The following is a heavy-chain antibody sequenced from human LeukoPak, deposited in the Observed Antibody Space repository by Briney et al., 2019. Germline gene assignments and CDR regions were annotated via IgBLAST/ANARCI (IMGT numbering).Heavy chain of an antibody. V-gene: IGHV1-2*02. CDR3: ARGTYYYGSGSYYNYDY. Sequence: WASVKVSCKASGYTFTGYYMHWVRQAPGQGLEWMGWINPNSGGTNYAQKFQGRVTMTRDTSISTAYMELSRLRSDDTAVYYCARGTYYYGSGSYYNYDYWGQGTLVTVSS. D-gene: IGHD3-10*01. J-gene: IGHJ4*02. CDR1: GYTFTGYY. CDR2: INPNSGGT.